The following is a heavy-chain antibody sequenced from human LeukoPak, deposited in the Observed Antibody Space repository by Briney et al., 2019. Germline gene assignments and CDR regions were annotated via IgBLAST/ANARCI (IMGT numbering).Heavy chain of an antibody. CDR1: GGSFSGYY. Sequence: SETLSLTCAVYGGSFSGYYWSWIRQPPGKGLEWIGEINHSGSTNYNPSLKSRVTISVDTSKNQFSLKLSSVTAADTAVYYCARVLNYYGSGSYYNFGWFDPWGQGTLVTVSS. CDR2: INHSGST. D-gene: IGHD3-10*01. CDR3: ARVLNYYGSGSYYNFGWFDP. V-gene: IGHV4-34*01. J-gene: IGHJ5*02.